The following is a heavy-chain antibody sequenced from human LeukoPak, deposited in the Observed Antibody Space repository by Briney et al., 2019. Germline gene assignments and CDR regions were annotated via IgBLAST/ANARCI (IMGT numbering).Heavy chain of an antibody. Sequence: GGSLRLACAASGFTFSIYAMSWVRQAPGKGLEWVSGISLSGDDTYYADSVKGRFIISRDDSKNTLYLQMNSLRVEDTAVYYCAKGGGSGSYFLYFDYWGQGTLVTVSS. V-gene: IGHV3-23*01. D-gene: IGHD1-26*01. J-gene: IGHJ4*02. CDR2: ISLSGDDT. CDR1: GFTFSIYA. CDR3: AKGGGSGSYFLYFDY.